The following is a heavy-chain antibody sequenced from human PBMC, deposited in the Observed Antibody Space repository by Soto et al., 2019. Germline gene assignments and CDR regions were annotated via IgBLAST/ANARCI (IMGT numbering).Heavy chain of an antibody. V-gene: IGHV4-31*03. D-gene: IGHD3-3*01. Sequence: TLSLTCTVSGGSISSGGYYWSWIRQHPGKGLEWIGYIYYSGSTYYNPSLKSRVTISVDTSKNQFSLKLSSVTAADTAVYYCARGPYYDFWSGYYRYYYYGMDVWGQGTTVTVSS. J-gene: IGHJ6*02. CDR3: ARGPYYDFWSGYYRYYYYGMDV. CDR1: GGSISSGGYY. CDR2: IYYSGST.